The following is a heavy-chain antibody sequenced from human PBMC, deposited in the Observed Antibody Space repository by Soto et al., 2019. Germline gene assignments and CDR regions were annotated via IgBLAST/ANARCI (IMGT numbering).Heavy chain of an antibody. J-gene: IGHJ4*02. D-gene: IGHD3-9*01. CDR2: INPSGGST. CDR1: GYTLTELS. Sequence: ASVKVSCKVSGYTLTELSMHWVRQAPGKGLEWMGIINPSGGSTSYAQKFQGRVTMTRDTSTSTVYMELSSLRSEDTAVYYCARGSRGYYDIVTGYYPTDYWGQGTLVTVSS. CDR3: ARGSRGYYDIVTGYYPTDY. V-gene: IGHV1-46*03.